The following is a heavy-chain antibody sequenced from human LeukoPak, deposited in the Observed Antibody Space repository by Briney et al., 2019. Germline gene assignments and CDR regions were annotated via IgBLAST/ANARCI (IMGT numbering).Heavy chain of an antibody. D-gene: IGHD7-27*01. J-gene: IGHJ4*02. CDR2: IPGSGVST. CDR1: GFTFTNYA. V-gene: IGHV3-23*01. Sequence: GGSLRLSCAASGFTFTNYAMSWVRQAPGKGLEWVSSIPGSGVSTYYADSVKGRFTISRDNSKNTLYLQMNSLRAEDTAVYYCAKDRGLGILDYWGQGTQVTVSS. CDR3: AKDRGLGILDY.